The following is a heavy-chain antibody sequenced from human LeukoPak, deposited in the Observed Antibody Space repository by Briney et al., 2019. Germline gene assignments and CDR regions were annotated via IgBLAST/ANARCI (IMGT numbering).Heavy chain of an antibody. Sequence: TGGSLRLSCAASGFTFSSYGMLWVRPAPAKGLEWVAFIRYEGSNKYYADSVKGRFTVSRDNSKNTLYLQMNSLRAEDTAVYYCAKDLSPYDFWSGRTFDYWGQGTLVTVSS. V-gene: IGHV3-30*02. J-gene: IGHJ4*02. CDR2: IRYEGSNK. D-gene: IGHD3-3*01. CDR1: GFTFSSYG. CDR3: AKDLSPYDFWSGRTFDY.